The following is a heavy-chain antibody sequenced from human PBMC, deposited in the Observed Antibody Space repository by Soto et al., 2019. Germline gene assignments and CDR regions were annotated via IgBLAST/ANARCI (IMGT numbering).Heavy chain of an antibody. V-gene: IGHV4-59*01. CDR3: ATSPYYSHYGMDX. CDR2: IDYSGST. Sequence: PSETLSLTFTVSGGSISSCYWSWIRQPPGKGLEGILYIDYSGSTNYNPALKSLVTISVDTSKKQFSLKLSSVTGADTAVYYCATSPYYSHYGMDXWGQGTTVTVS. CDR1: GGSISSCY. J-gene: IGHJ6*02.